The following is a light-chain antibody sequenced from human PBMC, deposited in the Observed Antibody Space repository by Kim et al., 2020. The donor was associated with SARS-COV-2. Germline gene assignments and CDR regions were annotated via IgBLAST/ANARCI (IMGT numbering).Light chain of an antibody. CDR3: SAWDNSLSAWV. CDR2: TNT. J-gene: IGLJ3*02. Sequence: QAGLTQPPSVSKGLRQTATLTCTGNSNNVGYQGAAWLQQRQGHPPILLSYTNTKRPSGIPERLSASRSGNTASLTITGLQPEDEADYYCSAWDNSLSAWVFGGGTQLTVL. CDR1: SNNVGYQG. V-gene: IGLV10-54*01.